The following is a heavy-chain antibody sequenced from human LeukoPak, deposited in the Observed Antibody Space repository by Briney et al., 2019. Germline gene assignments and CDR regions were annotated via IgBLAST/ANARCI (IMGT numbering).Heavy chain of an antibody. J-gene: IGHJ5*02. V-gene: IGHV4-59*01. CDR2: IYYSGST. CDR3: ARGGGYDPYWFDP. Sequence: PSETLSLTCTVSGGSISSYYWSWIRQPPGKGLEWIGYIYYSGSTNYNPSLKSRVTISVDTSKNQFSLKLSSVTAADTAVYYCARGGGYDPYWFDPCGQGTLVTLSS. CDR1: GGSISSYY. D-gene: IGHD5-12*01.